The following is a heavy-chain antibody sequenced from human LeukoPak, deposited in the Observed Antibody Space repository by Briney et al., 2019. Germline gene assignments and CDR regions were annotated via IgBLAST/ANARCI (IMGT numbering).Heavy chain of an antibody. CDR1: GFTFDDYA. Sequence: GGSLRLSCEASGFTFDDYAMHWVRQAPGKGLEWVSGISWNSGSIGYADSVKGRFTISRDSAKNSLYLQMNSLRAEDTALYYCARAGVLWFGESKFDYWGQGTQVTVSS. CDR2: ISWNSGSI. J-gene: IGHJ4*02. CDR3: ARAGVLWFGESKFDY. V-gene: IGHV3-9*01. D-gene: IGHD3-10*01.